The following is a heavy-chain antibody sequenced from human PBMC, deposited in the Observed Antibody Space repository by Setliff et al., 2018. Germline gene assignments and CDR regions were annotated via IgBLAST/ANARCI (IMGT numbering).Heavy chain of an antibody. J-gene: IGHJ3*02. CDR2: TYYSGST. Sequence: TSETLSLTCSVSGGSISSSIYYWGWIRQPPGKGLEWIGSTYYSGSTYYSPSLKRRVTISVDTSKNQFSLKLSSVTAADTAVYYCATRTYYDSNGYYYAIAGPFDIWGQGTMVTVSS. CDR3: ATRTYYDSNGYYYAIAGPFDI. V-gene: IGHV4-39*01. D-gene: IGHD3-22*01. CDR1: GGSISSSIYY.